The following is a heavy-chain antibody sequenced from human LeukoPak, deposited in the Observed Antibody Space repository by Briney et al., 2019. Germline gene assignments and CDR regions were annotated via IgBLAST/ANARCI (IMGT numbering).Heavy chain of an antibody. D-gene: IGHD6-19*01. CDR1: GFTFSSYE. CDR3: ARWKQWLVEVFDY. CDR2: ISSSGSTI. J-gene: IGHJ4*02. V-gene: IGHV3-48*03. Sequence: GGSLRLSCAASGFTFSSYEMNWVRQAPGKGLEWVSYISSSGSTIYYADSVKGRFTISRDNSKNTLYLQMNSLRAEDTAVYYCARWKQWLVEVFDYWGQGTLVTVSS.